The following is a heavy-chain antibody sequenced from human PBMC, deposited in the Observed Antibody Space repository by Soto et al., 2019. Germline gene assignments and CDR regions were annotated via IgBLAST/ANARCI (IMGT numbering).Heavy chain of an antibody. D-gene: IGHD3-22*01. Sequence: PSQTLSLTCAISGDSVSSNTVAWNWIRQSPSRGLEWLGRTLYRSKWSSDYAVSVKSRISVNPDTSKNQFSLQLSSVTPDDTAVYYCAREAIVKRFDYWGQGTLVTVSS. CDR3: AREAIVKRFDY. CDR2: TLYRSKWSS. CDR1: GDSVSSNTVA. V-gene: IGHV6-1*01. J-gene: IGHJ4*02.